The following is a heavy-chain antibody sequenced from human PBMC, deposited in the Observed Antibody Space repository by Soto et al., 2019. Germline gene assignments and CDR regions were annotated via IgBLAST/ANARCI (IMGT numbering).Heavy chain of an antibody. CDR3: ARSIVVVTALDY. J-gene: IGHJ4*02. Sequence: QVQLVQSGAEVKKPGASVKVSCKASGYTFTSYAMHWVRQAPGQRLEWMGWINAGNGNTKYSQKFQGRVTITRDTSASKAYMELSSLRSEDTGVYYCARSIVVVTALDYWGQGTLVTVSS. D-gene: IGHD2-21*02. CDR2: INAGNGNT. V-gene: IGHV1-3*01. CDR1: GYTFTSYA.